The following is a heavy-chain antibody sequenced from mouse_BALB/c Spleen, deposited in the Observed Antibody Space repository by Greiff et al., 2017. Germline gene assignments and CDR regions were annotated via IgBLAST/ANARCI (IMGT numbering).Heavy chain of an antibody. V-gene: IGHV5-6-2*01. CDR1: GFTFSSYY. CDR2: INSNGGST. Sequence: EVMLVESGGGLVKLGGSLKLSCAASGFTFSSYYMSWVRQTPEKRLELVAAINSNGGSTYYPDTVKGRFTISRDNAKNTLYLQMSSLKSEDTALYYCARRSSYYFDYWGQGTTLTVSS. CDR3: ARRSSYYFDY. J-gene: IGHJ2*01.